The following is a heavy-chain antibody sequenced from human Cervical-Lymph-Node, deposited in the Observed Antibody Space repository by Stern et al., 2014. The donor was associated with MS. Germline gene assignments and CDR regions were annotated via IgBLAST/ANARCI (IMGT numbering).Heavy chain of an antibody. CDR3: ARWGRGMIAFGGVIVTDDYGYYDMDV. CDR2: SSTYSGDT. Sequence: QVQLVQSGAEVKKPGASVKVSCKASGYRFDSYGITWVRQAPGQGLELMGWSSTYSGDTNYAQKYQGRVTMTTDTSTSTAYMELRSLRSDDTAVYYCARWGRGMIAFGGVIVTDDYGYYDMDVWGQGTTVTVSS. J-gene: IGHJ6*02. D-gene: IGHD3-16*02. CDR1: GYRFDSYG. V-gene: IGHV1-18*01.